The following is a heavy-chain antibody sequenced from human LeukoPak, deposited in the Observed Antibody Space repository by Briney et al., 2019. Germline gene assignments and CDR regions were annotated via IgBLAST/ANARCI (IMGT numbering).Heavy chain of an antibody. CDR2: LYLNGSA. D-gene: IGHD2-2*01. V-gene: IGHV4-59*12. Sequence: SETLSLTCTVSGGSISNFYWSWIRQPPGKGLEWIGFLYLNGSATYNPSLRGRVTMSVDTSKNQFSLKLSSVTAADTAVYYCARVFHPTSSQFYFDYWGQGTLVTVSS. CDR3: ARVFHPTSSQFYFDY. CDR1: GGSISNFY. J-gene: IGHJ4*02.